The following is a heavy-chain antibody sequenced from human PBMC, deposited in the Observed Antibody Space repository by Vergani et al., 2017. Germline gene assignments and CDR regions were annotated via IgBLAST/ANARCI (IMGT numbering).Heavy chain of an antibody. J-gene: IGHJ6*02. V-gene: IGHV4-39*01. CDR1: GGSISSSSHF. D-gene: IGHD3-10*01. Sequence: QLQLHKSGPGLVKPSETLSLTCTLSGGSISSSSHFWGWLRQTPGKGLEWIGSIYYSGSTYYNPSLKSRVSISVDTSKNQFSLKLSSVTAADSAVYYCARHDSSHYDSSYCGLDVWGQGTTVTVSS. CDR3: ARHDSSHYDSSYCGLDV. CDR2: IYYSGST.